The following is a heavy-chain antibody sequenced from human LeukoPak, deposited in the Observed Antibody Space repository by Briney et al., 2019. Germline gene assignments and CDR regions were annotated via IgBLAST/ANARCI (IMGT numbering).Heavy chain of an antibody. CDR1: GGSMSSYY. CDR2: IYYSGST. CDR3: ASYGRFGGY. V-gene: IGHV4-59*01. Sequence: SVTLSLTCTVSGGSMSSYYWSWIRQPPGKGLEWIGYIYYSGSTNYNPSLKSRVTISVDTSKNQFSLKLSSVTAADTPVYYCASYGRFGGYWGQGTLVTVSS. J-gene: IGHJ4*02. D-gene: IGHD3-16*01.